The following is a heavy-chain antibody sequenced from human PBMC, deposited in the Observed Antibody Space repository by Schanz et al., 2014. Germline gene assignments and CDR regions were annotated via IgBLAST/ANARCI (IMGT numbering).Heavy chain of an antibody. J-gene: IGHJ4*02. Sequence: EVQLVESGGGLVKPGGSLRLSCAASGFTFSNYSMNWVRQAPGKGLEWVSIIYSGVSTYYADSVKGRFTISRDNSKNTVYLQMNSLRTDDTAMYYCARDPNTSAWLPYFDTWGQGTLVTVSS. CDR2: IYSGVST. D-gene: IGHD6-19*01. CDR3: ARDPNTSAWLPYFDT. V-gene: IGHV3-66*01. CDR1: GFTFSNYS.